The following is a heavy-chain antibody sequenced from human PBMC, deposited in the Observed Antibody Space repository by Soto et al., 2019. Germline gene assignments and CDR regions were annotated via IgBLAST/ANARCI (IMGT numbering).Heavy chain of an antibody. D-gene: IGHD4-17*01. CDR1: GGSISSYY. J-gene: IGHJ6*03. V-gene: IGHV4-59*01. CDR2: IYYSGST. Sequence: SETLSLTCTVSGGSISSYYWSWIRQPPGKGLEWIGYIYYSGSTNYNPSLKSRVTISVDTSKNQFSLKLSPVTAADTAVYYCARVGDYGDYIGYYYMDVWGKGTTVTVSS. CDR3: ARVGDYGDYIGYYYMDV.